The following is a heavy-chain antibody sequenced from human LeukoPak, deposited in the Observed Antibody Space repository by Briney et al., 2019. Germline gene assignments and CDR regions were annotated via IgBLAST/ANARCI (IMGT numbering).Heavy chain of an antibody. J-gene: IGHJ4*02. Sequence: GASVKVSCKASGYTFTGYYMHWVRQAPGQGLEWMGWINPNSGGTNYAQKFQGRVTMTRDTSISTAYMELSRLRSDDTAVYYCARGRFGGFGERFDYWGQGTLVTVSS. CDR3: ARGRFGGFGERFDY. CDR2: INPNSGGT. D-gene: IGHD3-10*01. V-gene: IGHV1-2*02. CDR1: GYTFTGYY.